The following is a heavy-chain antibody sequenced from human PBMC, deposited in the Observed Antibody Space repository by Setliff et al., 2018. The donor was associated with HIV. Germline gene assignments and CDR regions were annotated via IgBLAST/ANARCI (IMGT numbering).Heavy chain of an antibody. CDR3: ARGARLLAGYSDRWDYYYMAV. D-gene: IGHD6-13*01. J-gene: IGHJ6*03. CDR1: GDSIRGYC. V-gene: IGHV4-59*12. CDR2: VFYTGFA. Sequence: SETLSLTCTVSGDSIRGYCWSWIRQPPGKGLEWMGYVFYTGFAAYNPSLKSRLTISVDTSKSQFSLKVNSVTAADTAVYYCARGARLLAGYSDRWDYYYMAVWGKGTTVTVSS.